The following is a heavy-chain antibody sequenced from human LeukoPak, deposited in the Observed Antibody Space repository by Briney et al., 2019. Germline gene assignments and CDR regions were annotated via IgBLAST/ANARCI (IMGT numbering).Heavy chain of an antibody. CDR2: IYYSGNT. D-gene: IGHD6-19*01. CDR1: GGSISSSSYY. V-gene: IGHV4-39*07. Sequence: SETLSLTCTVSGGSISSSSYYWGWIRQSPGKGLEWIGSIYYSGNTYYNPSLKSRVTISVDTSKNQFSLKLSSVTAADTAVYYCARMGVGWYSSGSTHSGYFDYWGQGTLVTVSS. J-gene: IGHJ4*02. CDR3: ARMGVGWYSSGSTHSGYFDY.